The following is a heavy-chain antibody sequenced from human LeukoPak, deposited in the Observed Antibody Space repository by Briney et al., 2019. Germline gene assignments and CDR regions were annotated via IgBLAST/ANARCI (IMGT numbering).Heavy chain of an antibody. Sequence: GGSLRLSCAASGFTFSRYSMNWVRQAPGKGLEWVSYISSSSSTIDYADTVKGRFSISRDNAKNSLYLQMKSLRDEDTAVYYCAREDGGKADIWGQGTMVTVSS. CDR2: ISSSSSTI. J-gene: IGHJ3*02. CDR1: GFTFSRYS. D-gene: IGHD4-23*01. CDR3: AREDGGKADI. V-gene: IGHV3-48*02.